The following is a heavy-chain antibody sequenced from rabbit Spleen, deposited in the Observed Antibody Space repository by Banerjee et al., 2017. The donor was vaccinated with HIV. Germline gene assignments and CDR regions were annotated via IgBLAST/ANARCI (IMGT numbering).Heavy chain of an antibody. D-gene: IGHD1-1*01. CDR2: IDIGSSGFT. V-gene: IGHV1S45*01. J-gene: IGHJ6*01. Sequence: EQLEESGGGLVQPEGSLTLTCKASGVSFSDKDVMCWVRQAPGKGLEWIACIDIGSSGFTYFATWAKGRFTCSKTSSTTVTLQMTRLTAADTGTYFCARDTSSSFSSYGMDLWGPGTLVTVS. CDR3: ARDTSSSFSSYGMDL. CDR1: GVSFSDKDV.